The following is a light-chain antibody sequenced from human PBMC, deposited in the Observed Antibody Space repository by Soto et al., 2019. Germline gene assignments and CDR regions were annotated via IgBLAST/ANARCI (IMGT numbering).Light chain of an antibody. CDR3: QHFNTYPT. V-gene: IGKV1-13*02. CDR1: QGISSA. Sequence: AIQLTQSPSSLSASVGDRVTITCRASQGISSALAWYQQKPGKAPKLLIYDAFSLESGVHSRFSGSGAAKDFTITISMLQPEGFATYYCQHFNTYPTFGGGTKVEIK. CDR2: DAF. J-gene: IGKJ4*02.